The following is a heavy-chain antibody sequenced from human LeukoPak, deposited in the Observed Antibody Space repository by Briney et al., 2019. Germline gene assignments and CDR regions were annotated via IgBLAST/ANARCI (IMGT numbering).Heavy chain of an antibody. Sequence: GGSLRLSCAASGFTFSSYSMNWVRQTPGKGLEWVSSISSSSSYIYYADSVKGRFTISRDNAKNSLYLQMNSLRAEDTAVYYCARELGYCSGGSCSGMDVWGQGTTVTVSS. CDR1: GFTFSSYS. CDR2: ISSSSSYI. V-gene: IGHV3-21*01. D-gene: IGHD2-15*01. CDR3: ARELGYCSGGSCSGMDV. J-gene: IGHJ6*02.